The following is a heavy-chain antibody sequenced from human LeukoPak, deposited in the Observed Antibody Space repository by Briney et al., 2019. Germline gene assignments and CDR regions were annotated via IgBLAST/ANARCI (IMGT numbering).Heavy chain of an antibody. D-gene: IGHD3-9*01. V-gene: IGHV1-2*02. Sequence: XRQAPXXXGXWMGWINPNSGGTNYAQKFQGRVTMTRDTSISTAYMELSRLRSDDTAVYYCATSLLTGYTLDYWGQGTLVTVSS. J-gene: IGHJ4*02. CDR3: ATSLLTGYTLDY. CDR2: INPNSGGT.